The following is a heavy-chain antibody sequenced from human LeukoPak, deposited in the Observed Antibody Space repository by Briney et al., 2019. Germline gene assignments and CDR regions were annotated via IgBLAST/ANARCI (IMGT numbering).Heavy chain of an antibody. CDR3: AMVRGVTKKPVDY. V-gene: IGHV4-39*07. D-gene: IGHD3-10*01. CDR1: GGSISSSSYY. Sequence: SETLSLTCTVSGGSISSSSYYWGWIRQPPGTGLEWIGSIYYSGSTYYNPSLKSRVTISVDTSKNQFSLKLSSVTSADTAVYYCAMVRGVTKKPVDYWGQGTLVTVSS. CDR2: IYYSGST. J-gene: IGHJ4*02.